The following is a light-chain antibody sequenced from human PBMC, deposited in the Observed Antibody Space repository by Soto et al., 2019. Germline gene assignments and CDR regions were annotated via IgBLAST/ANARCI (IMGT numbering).Light chain of an antibody. CDR2: GNS. CDR3: QSYDSSLSGYV. V-gene: IGLV1-40*01. J-gene: IGLJ1*01. CDR1: SSNIGAGYD. Sequence: QSVLTQPPSVSGAPGQRVTISCTGSSSNIGAGYDVHWYQQLPGPAPKLLIYGNSNRPSGVPDRFSGSKSGTSASLAITGLQAEDEADYYCQSYDSSLSGYVFGTGTKLTFL.